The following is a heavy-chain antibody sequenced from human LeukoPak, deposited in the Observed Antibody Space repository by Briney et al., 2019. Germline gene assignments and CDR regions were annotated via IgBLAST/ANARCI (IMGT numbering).Heavy chain of an antibody. CDR3: ARERGYYYDSSGYLPTGAFDI. CDR2: ISWNSGTI. V-gene: IGHV3-9*01. Sequence: PGGSLRLSCAASGFTFDDYAMHWVRQAPGKGLEWVSGISWNSGTIDYADSVKGRFTISRDNAKNSLYLQMNSLRAEDTAVYYCARERGYYYDSSGYLPTGAFDIWGQGTMVTVSS. D-gene: IGHD3-22*01. J-gene: IGHJ3*02. CDR1: GFTFDDYA.